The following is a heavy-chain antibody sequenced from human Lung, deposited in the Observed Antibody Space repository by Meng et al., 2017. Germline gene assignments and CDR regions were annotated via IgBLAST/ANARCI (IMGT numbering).Heavy chain of an antibody. CDR2: INRDGTKP. CDR1: GFTFTDHW. Sequence: EVALVEAGGGLVPPGGSLSLSCAASGFTFTDHWMHWVRQGPGKGLVWVSRINRDGTKPTYADSVKGRFTISRDNAKNTLYLQMNNLRAEDTAFYYCTNDRLNHWGQGALVTASS. CDR3: TNDRLNH. D-gene: IGHD1-1*01. J-gene: IGHJ1*01. V-gene: IGHV3-74*01.